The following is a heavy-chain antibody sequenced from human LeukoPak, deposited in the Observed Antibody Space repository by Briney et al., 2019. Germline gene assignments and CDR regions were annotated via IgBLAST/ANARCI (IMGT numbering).Heavy chain of an antibody. CDR3: ARVGCSSTSCYRGD. Sequence: ASVKVSCKASGYTFTSYYMHWVRQAPGQGLEWMGLINPTGGSTGYAQKFQGRVTMTRNTSISTAYMELSSLRSEDTAVYYCARVGCSSTSCYRGDWGQGTLVTVSS. CDR2: INPTGGST. CDR1: GYTFTSYY. J-gene: IGHJ4*02. D-gene: IGHD2-2*01. V-gene: IGHV1-46*01.